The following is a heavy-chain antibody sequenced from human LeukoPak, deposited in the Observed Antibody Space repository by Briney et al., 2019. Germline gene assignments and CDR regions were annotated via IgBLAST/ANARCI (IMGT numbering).Heavy chain of an antibody. CDR3: AKGTSPYYYGMGV. J-gene: IGHJ6*02. CDR1: GFTFSSYA. CDR2: IRGSGGST. D-gene: IGHD1-7*01. Sequence: GGSLRLSCATSGFTFSSYAMSWVRQAPGKGLGWVSAIRGSGGSTYYADSVKGRFTISRDNSKNTLYLQMNSLRAEDTAVYYCAKGTSPYYYGMGVWGQGTTVTVSS. V-gene: IGHV3-23*01.